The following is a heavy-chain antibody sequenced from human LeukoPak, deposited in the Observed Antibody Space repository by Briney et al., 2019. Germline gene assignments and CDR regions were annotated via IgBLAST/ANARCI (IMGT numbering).Heavy chain of an antibody. Sequence: GSLRLSCAASGFDFSAFGMNWVRQAPGKGLEWVAVISYDGSQKYYAGSVKGRFTISRDNSKNTVYLQMNSLSAEDTAVYYCAKDNGSPSLVVVLVATAPDYWGQGTLVTVSS. D-gene: IGHD2-15*01. CDR3: AKDNGSPSLVVVLVATAPDY. J-gene: IGHJ4*02. V-gene: IGHV3-30*18. CDR2: ISYDGSQK. CDR1: GFDFSAFG.